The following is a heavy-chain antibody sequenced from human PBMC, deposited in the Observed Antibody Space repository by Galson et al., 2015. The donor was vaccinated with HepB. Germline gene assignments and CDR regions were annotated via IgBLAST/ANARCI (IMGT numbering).Heavy chain of an antibody. CDR2: ITNSGGRR. V-gene: IGHV3-23*01. J-gene: IGHJ6*02. D-gene: IGHD6-6*01. CDR1: GFRFNIYD. CDR3: AKGAYMSSYSLYGMDA. Sequence: SLRLSCAASGFRFNIYDMSWVRQAPGKGLEWVSGITNSGGRRYYAEPGKGGSTISRDNSKNTVFLPMSSLRAEDTAIYYCAKGAYMSSYSLYGMDAWGQGTTVIVSS.